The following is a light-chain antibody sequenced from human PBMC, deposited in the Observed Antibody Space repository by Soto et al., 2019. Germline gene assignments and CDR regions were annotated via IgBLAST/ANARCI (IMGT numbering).Light chain of an antibody. CDR2: AAS. V-gene: IGKV1-39*01. Sequence: EIQMTQSPSSLSASVGYRVIITCRASQSIASYLNWYQQKPGKAPKLLIYAASSLHSEVPSRFSGSGSGTDFTLTISSLEPEDFAVYYCQQRSNWPPTFGQGTRLEIK. CDR3: QQRSNWPPT. CDR1: QSIASY. J-gene: IGKJ5*01.